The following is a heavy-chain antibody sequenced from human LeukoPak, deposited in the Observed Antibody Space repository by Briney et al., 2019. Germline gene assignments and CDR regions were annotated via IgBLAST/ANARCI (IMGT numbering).Heavy chain of an antibody. J-gene: IGHJ4*02. CDR1: GYTFTSYA. CDR3: ARSGSYYVPTMGPFDY. Sequence: ASVKVSCKASGYTFTSYAMHWVRQAPGQRLEWMGWINAGNGNTKYSQEFQGRVTITRDTSASTAYMELSSLRSEDMAVYYCARSGSYYVPTMGPFDYWGQGTLVTVSS. CDR2: INAGNGNT. V-gene: IGHV1-3*03. D-gene: IGHD1-26*01.